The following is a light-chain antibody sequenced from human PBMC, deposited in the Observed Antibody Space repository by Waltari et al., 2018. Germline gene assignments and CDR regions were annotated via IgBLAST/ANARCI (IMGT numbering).Light chain of an antibody. CDR1: QAISGY. Sequence: DIEMTQSPSSLSASIGDRVPITCRASQAISGYLNWYQQKPGRAPKRLIYTASTLQSGVPSRFSGSGYGTDFTLTISSLQPEDFAIYSCQQSSSSPHTFGGGTKVE. CDR3: QQSSSSPHT. CDR2: TAS. J-gene: IGKJ4*01. V-gene: IGKV1-39*01.